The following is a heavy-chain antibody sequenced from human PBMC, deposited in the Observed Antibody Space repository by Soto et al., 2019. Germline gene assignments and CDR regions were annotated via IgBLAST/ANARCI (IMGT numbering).Heavy chain of an antibody. J-gene: IGHJ4*02. CDR2: IKSDGSST. Sequence: GGSLRLSCAASGFTFSTYSMHWVRQAPGKGLVWVSRIKSDGSSTTYADSVKGRFTISRDDAKNTLYLQMNALRAEDTAVYYCARSGGHSFDHWGQGTLVTVSS. CDR1: GFTFSTYS. V-gene: IGHV3-74*01. D-gene: IGHD3-10*01. CDR3: ARSGGHSFDH.